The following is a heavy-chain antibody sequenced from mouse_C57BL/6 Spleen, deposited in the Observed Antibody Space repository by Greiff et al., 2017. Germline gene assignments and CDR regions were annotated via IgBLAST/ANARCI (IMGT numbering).Heavy chain of an antibody. J-gene: IGHJ4*01. Sequence: QVQLKQPGAELVKPGASVKMSCKASGYTFTSYWITWVKQRPGQGLEWIGDIYPGSGSTNYNEKFKSKATLTVDTSSSTAYMQLSSLTSEDSAVYYCAREAGDSSCYVNYAMDYWGQGTSVTVSS. CDR3: AREAGDSSCYVNYAMDY. V-gene: IGHV1-55*01. D-gene: IGHD3-2*02. CDR2: IYPGSGST. CDR1: GYTFTSYW.